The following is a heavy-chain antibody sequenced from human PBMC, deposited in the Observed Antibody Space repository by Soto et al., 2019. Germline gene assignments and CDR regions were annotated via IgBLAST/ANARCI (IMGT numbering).Heavy chain of an antibody. V-gene: IGHV4-4*07. CDR3: ASTLRSTSDY. D-gene: IGHD2-2*01. Sequence: SETLSLTSTVSGGSISGYYWGWIRQPAGKGLEWIGRIYTSGSTNYNPSLKSRVTMSVDTSKNQFSLKLSSVTAADTAVYYCASTLRSTSDYWGQGTLVTVSS. CDR1: GGSISGYY. J-gene: IGHJ4*02. CDR2: IYTSGST.